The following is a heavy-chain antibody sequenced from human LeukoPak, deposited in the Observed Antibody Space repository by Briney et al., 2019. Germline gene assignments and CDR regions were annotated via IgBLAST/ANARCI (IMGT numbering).Heavy chain of an antibody. CDR3: AKGAERGSSSSEY. D-gene: IGHD6-6*01. CDR1: EFIFSNYA. Sequence: PGGSLRLSWVGSEFIFSNYAMHWVRQARGQGLEWVAAMSYEGSNKYYTYFVKGGFTISRDNSKNTLYLQMNSLRPDDTAVYYCAKGAERGSSSSEYWGQGTLVTVSS. J-gene: IGHJ4*02. V-gene: IGHV3-30*18. CDR2: MSYEGSNK.